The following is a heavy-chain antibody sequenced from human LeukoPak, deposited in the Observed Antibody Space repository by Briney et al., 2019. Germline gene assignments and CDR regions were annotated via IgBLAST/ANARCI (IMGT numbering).Heavy chain of an antibody. Sequence: ASVKVSCKASGYTFTSYDINWVRQATGQGLEWMGWISAYNGNTNYAQKLQGRVTMTTDTSTSTAYMELRSLRSDDTAVYYCARLPGFGGGLDYWGQGTLVTVSS. CDR3: ARLPGFGGGLDY. CDR2: ISAYNGNT. J-gene: IGHJ4*02. CDR1: GYTFTSYD. D-gene: IGHD3-16*01. V-gene: IGHV1-18*01.